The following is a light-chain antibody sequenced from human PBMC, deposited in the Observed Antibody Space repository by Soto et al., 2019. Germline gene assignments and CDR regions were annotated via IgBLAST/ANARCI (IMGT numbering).Light chain of an antibody. V-gene: IGLV1-44*01. CDR1: GSNIGTNT. CDR2: NND. J-gene: IGLJ3*02. CDR3: AAWDDNLNGL. Sequence: HSVLTQPPSASGTPGQRVTISCSGSGSNIGTNTVNWYQHLPGTAPKLLIYNNDQRPSGVPDRFSGSKSGTSASLAISGLRPEDEADYYCAAWDDNLNGLFGGGTKLTVL.